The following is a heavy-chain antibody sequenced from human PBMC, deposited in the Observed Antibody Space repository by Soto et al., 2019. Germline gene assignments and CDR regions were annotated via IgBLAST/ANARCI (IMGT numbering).Heavy chain of an antibody. J-gene: IGHJ4*02. Sequence: GGSMRLSCAASGFTFSSYAMHWVRQAPGKGLEWVAVISYDGSNKYYADSVKGRFTISRDNSKNTLYLQMNSLRAEDTAVYYCARGYSYPDYWGQGTLVTVSS. CDR3: ARGYSYPDY. V-gene: IGHV3-30-3*01. D-gene: IGHD5-18*01. CDR1: GFTFSSYA. CDR2: ISYDGSNK.